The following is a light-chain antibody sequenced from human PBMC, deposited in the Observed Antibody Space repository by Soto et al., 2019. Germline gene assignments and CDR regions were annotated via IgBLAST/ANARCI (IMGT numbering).Light chain of an antibody. Sequence: QSALTQPASVSGSPGQSITISCTGTSSDAGGYPYVSWYQQHPGKAPKLMIYEVSNRPSGVSNRFSGSKSGNTASLTISGLQAEDEADYYCSSYTTNSPFVFGAGTKVTVL. CDR3: SSYTTNSPFV. V-gene: IGLV2-14*01. CDR2: EVS. CDR1: SSDAGGYPY. J-gene: IGLJ1*01.